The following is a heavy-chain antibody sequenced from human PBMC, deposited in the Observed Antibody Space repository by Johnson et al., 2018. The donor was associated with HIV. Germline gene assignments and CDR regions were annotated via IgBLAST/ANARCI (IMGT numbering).Heavy chain of an antibody. CDR1: GFIFSSYA. CDR3: ARDLGLPENAFDL. J-gene: IGHJ3*01. D-gene: IGHD4-11*01. Sequence: QVQLVESGGHLVQPGGSLRLSCAASGFIFSSYAMHWVRQAPGKGLEWVAGISYDGSNKYYADSVKGRFTISRDNSKNTLYLQMNSLRGGDTAVYYCARDLGLPENAFDLWGRGTMVTVS. CDR2: ISYDGSNK. V-gene: IGHV3-30-3*01.